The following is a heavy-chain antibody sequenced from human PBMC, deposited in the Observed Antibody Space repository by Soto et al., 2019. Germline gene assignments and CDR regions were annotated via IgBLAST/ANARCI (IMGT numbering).Heavy chain of an antibody. CDR2: INAYNSNT. D-gene: IGHD4-17*01. CDR1: GYTFTSYA. V-gene: IGHV1-18*01. J-gene: IGHJ4*02. CDR3: ARDPSYGDSMH. Sequence: ASVKVSCKASGYTFTSYAMHWVRQAPGQRLEWMGWINAYNSNTNYAQKLQGRVTMTTDTSTSTAYMELRSLRSDDTAVYYCARDPSYGDSMHWGQGTLVTVSS.